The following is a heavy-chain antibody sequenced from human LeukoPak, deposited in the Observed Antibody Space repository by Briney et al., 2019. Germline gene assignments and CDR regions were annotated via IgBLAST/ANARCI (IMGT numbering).Heavy chain of an antibody. CDR2: INPSGGST. J-gene: IGHJ6*03. D-gene: IGHD3-16*01. Sequence: GASVKVSCKASGYTFTSYYMHWVRQAPGQGLEWMGIINPSGGSTSYAQKFQGRVTMTRDMSTSTVYMELSSLRSEDTAVYYCARAVRELGSDTYYYYYMDVWGKGTTVTISS. V-gene: IGHV1-46*01. CDR3: ARAVRELGSDTYYYYYMDV. CDR1: GYTFTSYY.